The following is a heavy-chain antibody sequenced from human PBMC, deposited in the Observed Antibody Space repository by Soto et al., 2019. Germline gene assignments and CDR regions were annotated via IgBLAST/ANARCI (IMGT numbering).Heavy chain of an antibody. V-gene: IGHV4-39*07. J-gene: IGHJ6*02. CDR1: GGSISSSSYY. CDR2: IYYSGST. D-gene: IGHD6-13*01. CDR3: AKDTSPYIAAAGNVEYGMDV. Sequence: SETLSLTCTVSGGSISSSSYYWGWIRQPPGKGLEWIGSIYYSGSTYYNPSLKSRVTISVDTFKNQFSLKLSSVTAADTAVYYCAKDTSPYIAAAGNVEYGMDVWGQGTTVTVSS.